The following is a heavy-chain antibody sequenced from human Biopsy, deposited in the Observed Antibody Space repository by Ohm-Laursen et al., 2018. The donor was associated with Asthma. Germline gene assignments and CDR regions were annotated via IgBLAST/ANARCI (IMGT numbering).Heavy chain of an antibody. CDR1: PGSFSGFF. CDR2: TNERGVT. V-gene: IGHV4-34*01. CDR3: ARGPKLDV. Sequence: SETLSLTCDVYPGSFSGFFWTWIRQSPGKGLEWIGETNERGVTNNNPSLKSRVIISIDTYWNRVSLKLTSVTAADTAVYYCARGPKLDVWGQGTLVTVSS. D-gene: IGHD1-1*01. J-gene: IGHJ1*01.